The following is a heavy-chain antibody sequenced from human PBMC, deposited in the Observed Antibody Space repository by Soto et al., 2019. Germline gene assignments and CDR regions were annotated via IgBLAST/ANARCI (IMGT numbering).Heavy chain of an antibody. CDR3: ARKKPLTYYDFWSGYSGDFDI. D-gene: IGHD3-3*01. Sequence: ASVKVSCKASGYTFTSYGISWVRQAPGQGLEWMGWISAYNGNTNYAQKLQGRVTMTTDTSTSTAYMELRSLRSDDTAVYYCARKKPLTYYDFWSGYSGDFDIWGQGTMVTVSS. CDR2: ISAYNGNT. CDR1: GYTFTSYG. J-gene: IGHJ3*02. V-gene: IGHV1-18*04.